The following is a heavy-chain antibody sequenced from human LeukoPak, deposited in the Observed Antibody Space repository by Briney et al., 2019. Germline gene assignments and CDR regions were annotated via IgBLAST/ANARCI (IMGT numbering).Heavy chain of an antibody. J-gene: IGHJ4*02. V-gene: IGHV1-69*05. CDR1: GGTFSSYA. CDR3: AREGSSWYGDY. CDR2: IIHIFGKA. D-gene: IGHD6-13*01. Sequence: GASVKVSCKASGGTFSSYAISWVRQAPGEGLEGMGGIIHIFGKANYAQKFQGRVTITTEEYTRTAYMELSSLRSEDTAVYYCAREGSSWYGDYWGQGTLVTVSS.